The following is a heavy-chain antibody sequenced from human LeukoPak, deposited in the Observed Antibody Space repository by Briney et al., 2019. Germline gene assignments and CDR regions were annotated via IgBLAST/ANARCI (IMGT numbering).Heavy chain of an antibody. CDR1: GGSISSYY. D-gene: IGHD3-10*01. Sequence: SETLSLTCTVSGGSISSYYWSWIRQPPGKGLEWIGEINHSGSTNYNPSLKSRVTISVDTSKNQFSLKLSSVTAADTAVYYCARGRGGRITMVRGVIRPYYFDYWGQGTLVTVSS. V-gene: IGHV4-34*01. CDR3: ARGRGGRITMVRGVIRPYYFDY. J-gene: IGHJ4*02. CDR2: INHSGST.